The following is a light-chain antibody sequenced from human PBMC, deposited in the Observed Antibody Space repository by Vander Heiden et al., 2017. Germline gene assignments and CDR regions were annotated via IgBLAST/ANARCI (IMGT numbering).Light chain of an antibody. J-gene: IGKJ2*01. Sequence: ETVLTPSPATLSLSPGETATLSCRASQSVSSYLAWYQQKPGQAPRLLIYDASNRATGIPARFSGSGSGTDFTLTISSLAPEDFAVYYCQQRSYWPYTFGQGTKLEIK. CDR3: QQRSYWPYT. CDR1: QSVSSY. CDR2: DAS. V-gene: IGKV3-11*01.